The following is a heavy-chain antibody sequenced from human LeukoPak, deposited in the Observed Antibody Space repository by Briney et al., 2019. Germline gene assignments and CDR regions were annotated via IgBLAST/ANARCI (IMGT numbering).Heavy chain of an antibody. Sequence: GGSLRLSCAASGFTFSSYWMSWVRQAPGTGQERVANIKQDGSEKYYVDPSNCRFTIYRDNAKNSLYLQMNSLRAEDTAVYYCARDPGMALDYWGQGTLVTVSS. J-gene: IGHJ4*02. D-gene: IGHD1-1*01. CDR3: ARDPGMALDY. CDR1: GFTFSSYW. CDR2: IKQDGSEK. V-gene: IGHV3-7*01.